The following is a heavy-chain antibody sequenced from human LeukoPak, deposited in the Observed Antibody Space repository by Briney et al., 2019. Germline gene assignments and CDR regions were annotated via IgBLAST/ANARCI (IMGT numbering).Heavy chain of an antibody. D-gene: IGHD3-9*01. J-gene: IGHJ4*02. CDR2: VXXDGTDK. CDR1: GFTFSSST. Sequence: PGGSLRLSCAATGFTFSSSTMHWVRLAPGKGLEWVAIVXXDGTDKHYADSVKGRFTISRDNSKNMIYLQMNSLRVEDTAVYYCARDSWDILTGYYSHYLDYWGQGTLVTVSS. V-gene: IGHV3-30*04. CDR3: ARDSWDILTGYYSHYLDY.